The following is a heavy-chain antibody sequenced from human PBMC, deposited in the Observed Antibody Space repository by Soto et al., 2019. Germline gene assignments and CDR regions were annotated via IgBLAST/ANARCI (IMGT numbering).Heavy chain of an antibody. CDR3: AKDKVPYYDFWSGQRWFDP. V-gene: IGHV3-30*18. CDR2: ISSDGNKK. CDR1: GFTFSIHG. D-gene: IGHD3-3*01. Sequence: GGSLRLSCAASGFTFSIHGMHWVRQTPGKGLEWVAVISSDGNKKYYVESVEGRFSISRDNSKSIVYLQMNNVRIEDTAKYYCAKDKVPYYDFWSGQRWFDPWGQGTQVTVSS. J-gene: IGHJ5*02.